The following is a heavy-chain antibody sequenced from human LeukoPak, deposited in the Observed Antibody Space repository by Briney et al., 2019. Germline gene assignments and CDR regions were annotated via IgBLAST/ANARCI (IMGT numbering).Heavy chain of an antibody. D-gene: IGHD2-2*01. CDR3: ARGLRYCSSTSCYEGPWYYYYYMDV. J-gene: IGHJ6*03. CDR2: INYSGST. V-gene: IGHV4-34*01. CDR1: GGSFSGYY. Sequence: SETLSLTCAVYGGSFSGYYWSWIRQPPGKGLEWIGEINYSGSTNYYPYLKSRVTISVDTSKNQFSLKLSSVTAADTAVYYCARGLRYCSSTSCYEGPWYYYYYMDVWGKGTTVTVSS.